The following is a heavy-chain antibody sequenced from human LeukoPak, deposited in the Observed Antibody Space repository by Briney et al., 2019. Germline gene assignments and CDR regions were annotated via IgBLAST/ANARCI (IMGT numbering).Heavy chain of an antibody. Sequence: PGGSLRLSCASSGFTFINYAMSWVRQAPGMGLEWVSVIYGDYSTYYADSVKGRFTISRDSSKNTLYLQMNSLRVEDTAVYYCAKGSSVAGTIFGYWGQGTLVTVSS. CDR3: AKGSSVAGTIFGY. D-gene: IGHD6-19*01. V-gene: IGHV3-66*01. CDR2: IYGDYST. CDR1: GFTFINYA. J-gene: IGHJ4*02.